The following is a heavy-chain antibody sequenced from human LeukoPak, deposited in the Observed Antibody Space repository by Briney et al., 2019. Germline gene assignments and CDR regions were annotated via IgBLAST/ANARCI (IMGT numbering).Heavy chain of an antibody. Sequence: GGSLRLSCAASGFTVSSNYMSWVRQAPGKGLEWVSTISGSGSNTYYTDSVKGRFTISRDNSKNTLYLQMNSLRGEDTAVYYCAKVKSPGGGFLFDYWGQGTLVTVSS. V-gene: IGHV3-23*01. CDR3: AKVKSPGGGFLFDY. J-gene: IGHJ4*02. CDR1: GFTVSSNY. D-gene: IGHD3-16*01. CDR2: ISGSGSNT.